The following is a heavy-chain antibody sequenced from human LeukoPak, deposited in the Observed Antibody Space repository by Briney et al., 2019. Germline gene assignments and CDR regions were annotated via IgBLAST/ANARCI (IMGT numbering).Heavy chain of an antibody. CDR1: GFTFSSYA. Sequence: GGSLRLSCAASGFTFSSYAMHWVRQAPGKGLEWVAVISYDGSNKYYADSVKGRFTISRDNSKNTLYLQMNSLRAEDTAVYYCARDFGAARPRYYYYYYYMDVWGKGTTVTVSS. J-gene: IGHJ6*03. V-gene: IGHV3-30*04. D-gene: IGHD6-6*01. CDR3: ARDFGAARPRYYYYYYYMDV. CDR2: ISYDGSNK.